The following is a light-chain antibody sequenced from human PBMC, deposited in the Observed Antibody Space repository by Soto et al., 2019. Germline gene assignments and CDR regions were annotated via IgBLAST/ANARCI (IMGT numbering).Light chain of an antibody. CDR3: QQGFSTPST. Sequence: DIRMTQSPSSLSASVRGIVTITCRASQNIGNYLNWYQQTPGKAPRLRISTASSLQCGVPSRFRCSRSGADFTLSISSLQPEDSATYYCQQGFSTPSTFGQGTRLESK. V-gene: IGKV1-39*01. J-gene: IGKJ5*01. CDR2: TAS. CDR1: QNIGNY.